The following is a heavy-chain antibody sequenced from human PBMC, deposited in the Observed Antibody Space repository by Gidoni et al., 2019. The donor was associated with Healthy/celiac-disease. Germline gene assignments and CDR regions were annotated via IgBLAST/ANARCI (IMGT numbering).Heavy chain of an antibody. CDR1: GFTFSGYA. Sequence: QVQLVESWGGVVQPGSSLILSFAASGFTFSGYAMPWVRQAPGKGLEWVAVISYDGSNKYYADSVKGRFTISRDNSKNTLYLQMNSLRAEDTAVYYCAGADAFDIWGQGTMVTVSS. CDR3: AGADAFDI. CDR2: ISYDGSNK. V-gene: IGHV3-30-3*01. D-gene: IGHD3-16*01. J-gene: IGHJ3*02.